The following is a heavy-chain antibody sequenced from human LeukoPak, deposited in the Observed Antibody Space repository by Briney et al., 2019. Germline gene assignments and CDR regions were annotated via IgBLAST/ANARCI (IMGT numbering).Heavy chain of an antibody. Sequence: SQTLSLTCTVSGGSISSGSYYWSWIRQPAGKGLEWIGRIYTSGSTNYNPSLESRVTISVDTSKNQFSLKLSSVTAADTAVYYCARGRLLWFGELLYPYEFDYWGQGTLVTVSS. CDR3: ARGRLLWFGELLYPYEFDY. V-gene: IGHV4-61*02. CDR2: IYTSGST. J-gene: IGHJ4*02. CDR1: GGSISSGSYY. D-gene: IGHD3-10*01.